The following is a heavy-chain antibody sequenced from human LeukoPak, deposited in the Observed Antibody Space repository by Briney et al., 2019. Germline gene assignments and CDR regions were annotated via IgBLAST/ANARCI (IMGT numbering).Heavy chain of an antibody. D-gene: IGHD1-14*01. Sequence: GGSLRLSCAASGFTFSSYWMSWVRQAPGKGLEWVSYISSSSSYTNYADSVKGRFTISRDNAKNSLYLQMNSLRAEDTAVYYCARGGTAAPFDYWGQGTLVTVSS. CDR1: GFTFSSYW. V-gene: IGHV3-21*05. J-gene: IGHJ4*02. CDR2: ISSSSSYT. CDR3: ARGGTAAPFDY.